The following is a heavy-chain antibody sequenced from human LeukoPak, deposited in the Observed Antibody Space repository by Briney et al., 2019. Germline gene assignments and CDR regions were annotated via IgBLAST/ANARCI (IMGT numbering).Heavy chain of an antibody. D-gene: IGHD3-16*01. CDR2: INSDGSST. V-gene: IGHV3-74*01. CDR1: GFTFSSYW. J-gene: IGHJ4*02. CDR3: ARCLIMGGAPEY. Sequence: GGSLRLSCAASGFTFSSYWMHWVRQAPGKGLVGVSRINSDGSSTSYADSVKGRFTISRDNAKNTLYLQMNSLRAEDTAVYYCARCLIMGGAPEYWGQGTLVTVSS.